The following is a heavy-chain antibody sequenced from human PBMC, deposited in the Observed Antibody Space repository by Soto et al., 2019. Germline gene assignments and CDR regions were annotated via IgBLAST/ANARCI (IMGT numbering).Heavy chain of an antibody. D-gene: IGHD2-2*01. V-gene: IGHV1-2*04. J-gene: IGHJ5*02. CDR3: AREVDSVVPADIQTGGIEP. CDR2: INPNSGGT. Sequence: ASVKVSCKASGYTFTGYYMHWVRQAPGQGLEWMGWINPNSGGTNYAQKFQGWVTMTRDTSISTAYMELSRLRSDDTAVYYCAREVDSVVPADIQTGGIEPWGQGTLVTVSS. CDR1: GYTFTGYY.